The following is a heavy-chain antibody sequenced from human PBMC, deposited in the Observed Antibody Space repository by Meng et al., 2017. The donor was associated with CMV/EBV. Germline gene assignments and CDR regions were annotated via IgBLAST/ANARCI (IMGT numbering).Heavy chain of an antibody. CDR2: INPNSGGT. D-gene: IGHD3-3*01. J-gene: IGHJ4*02. V-gene: IGHV1-2*02. CDR3: ARDRNYDFWSGYYTGFDY. CDR1: GYTFTGYY. Sequence: ASVKVSCKASGYTFTGYYMHWVRQAPGQVLEWMGWINPNSGGTNYAQKFQGRVTMTRDTSISTAYMELSRLRSDDTAVYYCARDRNYDFWSGYYTGFDYWGQGTLVTVSS.